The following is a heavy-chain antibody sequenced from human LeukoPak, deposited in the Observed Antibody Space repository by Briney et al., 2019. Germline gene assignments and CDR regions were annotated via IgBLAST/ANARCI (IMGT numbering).Heavy chain of an antibody. J-gene: IGHJ4*02. Sequence: GGSLRLSCAASEFTFSSYEMNWVRQAPGKGLEWVSYISSSGSTIYYADSVKGRFTISRDNAKNSLYLQMNSLRAEDTAVYYCAREGDGYNSPIDYWGQGTLVTVSS. V-gene: IGHV3-48*03. CDR3: AREGDGYNSPIDY. D-gene: IGHD5-24*01. CDR2: ISSSGSTI. CDR1: EFTFSSYE.